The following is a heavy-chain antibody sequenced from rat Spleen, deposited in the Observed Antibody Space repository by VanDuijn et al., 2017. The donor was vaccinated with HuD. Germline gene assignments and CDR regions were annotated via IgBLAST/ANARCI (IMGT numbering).Heavy chain of an antibody. CDR2: ISYDGGST. CDR3: ARHRNYGGIPFDY. Sequence: EVQLVESDGGLVQPGRSLKLSCAASGFNFNDYWMGWVRQAPTKGLEWVAYISYDGGSTYYRDSVRGRFTFSRDNAKSTLYLQMDSLRSEDTATYYCARHRNYGGIPFDYWGQGVMVTVSS. D-gene: IGHD1-11*01. V-gene: IGHV5-29*01. CDR1: GFNFNDYW. J-gene: IGHJ2*01.